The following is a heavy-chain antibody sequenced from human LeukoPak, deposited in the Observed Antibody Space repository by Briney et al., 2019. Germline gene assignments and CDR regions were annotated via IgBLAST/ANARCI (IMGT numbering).Heavy chain of an antibody. CDR2: ISYSGST. Sequence: SETLSLTCTVSGGSISSGDYYWSWVRQPPGKGLEWIGYISYSGSTYYNPSLKSRLTISLDTSKNQFSLELSSVTAADTAVYSCARAGGSGSLALDYWGQGTLVTVSS. CDR3: ARAGGSGSLALDY. CDR1: GGSISSGDYY. D-gene: IGHD3-10*01. V-gene: IGHV4-30-4*01. J-gene: IGHJ4*02.